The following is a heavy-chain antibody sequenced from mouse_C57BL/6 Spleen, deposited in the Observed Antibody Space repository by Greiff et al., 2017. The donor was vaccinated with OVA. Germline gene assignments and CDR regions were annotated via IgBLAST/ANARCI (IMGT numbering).Heavy chain of an antibody. CDR1: GYTFTDYE. CDR2: IDPETGGT. J-gene: IGHJ4*01. D-gene: IGHD2-1*01. Sequence: QVQLQQSGAELVRPGASVTLSCKASGYTFTDYEMHWVKQTPVHGLEWIGAIDPETGGTAYNQKFKGKAILTADKSSSTAYMELRSLTSADSAVYSCTRGNEFDAMDYWGQGTSVTVSS. V-gene: IGHV1-15*01. CDR3: TRGNEFDAMDY.